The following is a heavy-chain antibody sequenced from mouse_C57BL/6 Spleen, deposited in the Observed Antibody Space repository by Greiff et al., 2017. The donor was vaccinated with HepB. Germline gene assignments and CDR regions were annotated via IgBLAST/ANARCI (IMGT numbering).Heavy chain of an antibody. Sequence: QVHVKQSGAELARPGASVKLSCKASGYTFTSYGISWVKQRTGQGLEWIGEIYPRSGNTYYNEKFKGKATLTADKSSSTAYMELRSLTSEDSAVYFCARGSQPYYYAMDYWGQGTSVTVSS. V-gene: IGHV1-81*01. D-gene: IGHD6-1*01. CDR2: IYPRSGNT. J-gene: IGHJ4*01. CDR3: ARGSQPYYYAMDY. CDR1: GYTFTSYG.